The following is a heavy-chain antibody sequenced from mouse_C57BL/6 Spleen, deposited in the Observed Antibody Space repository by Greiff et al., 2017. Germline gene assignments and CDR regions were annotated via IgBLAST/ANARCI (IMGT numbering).Heavy chain of an antibody. CDR2: IDPENGDT. V-gene: IGHV14-4*01. J-gene: IGHJ2*01. CDR1: GFNIKDDY. Sequence: VQLQQSGAELVRPGASVKLSCTASGFNIKDDYMHWVKQRPEQGLEWIGWIDPENGDTEYASKFQGKATITAETSSNTAYLQLSSLTSEDTAVYYCTTDGYYEGDYFDYWGQGTTLTVSS. D-gene: IGHD2-3*01. CDR3: TTDGYYEGDYFDY.